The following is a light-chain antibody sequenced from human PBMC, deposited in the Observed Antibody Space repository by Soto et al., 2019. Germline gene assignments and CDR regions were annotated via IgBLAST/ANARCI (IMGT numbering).Light chain of an antibody. CDR1: QSVSGNY. CDR3: HQYGSSPLPGGSPLP. CDR2: GAS. Sequence: ENVLTQSPGTLSLSPGERATLSCRASQSVSGNYLAWYQHKPGQATRLLIYGASSRATGIADRFSGSGSGTDLTLTISRLEPEDFAVYYCHQYGSSPLPGGSPLPFGGGTKVEIK. J-gene: IGKJ4*01. V-gene: IGKV3-20*01.